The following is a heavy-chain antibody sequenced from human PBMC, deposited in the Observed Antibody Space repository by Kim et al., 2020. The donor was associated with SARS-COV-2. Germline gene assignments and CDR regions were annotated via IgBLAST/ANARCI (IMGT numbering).Heavy chain of an antibody. V-gene: IGHV3-66*01. CDR1: GFTVSSNY. D-gene: IGHD6-13*01. CDR2: IYSGGST. Sequence: GGSLRLSCAASGFTVSSNYMSWVRQAPGKGLEWVSVIYSGGSTYYADSVKGRFTISRDNSKNTLYLQMNSLRAEDTAVYYCARGGIAAAKHNWFDPWGQGTLVTVSS. CDR3: ARGGIAAAKHNWFDP. J-gene: IGHJ5*02.